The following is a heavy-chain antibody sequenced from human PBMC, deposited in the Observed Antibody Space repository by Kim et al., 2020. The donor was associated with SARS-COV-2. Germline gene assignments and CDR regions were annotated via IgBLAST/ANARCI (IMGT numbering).Heavy chain of an antibody. J-gene: IGHJ4*02. CDR2: ISYDGSNK. V-gene: IGHV3-30-3*01. D-gene: IGHD5-18*01. CDR1: GFTFSSYA. CDR3: ARNVDTAMVTGDFIDY. Sequence: GGSLRLSCAASGFTFSSYAMHWVRQAPGKGLEWVAVISYDGSNKYYADSVKGRFTISRDNSKNTLYLQMNSLRAEDTAVYYCARNVDTAMVTGDFIDYWGQGTLVTVSS.